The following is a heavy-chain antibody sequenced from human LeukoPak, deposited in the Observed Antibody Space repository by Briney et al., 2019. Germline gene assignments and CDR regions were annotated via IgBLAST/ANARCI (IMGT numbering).Heavy chain of an antibody. CDR3: VCDYDRKSGY. J-gene: IGHJ4*02. D-gene: IGHD4-23*01. Sequence: GGSLRLSCAASGFTFSDYYITWIRQAPGKGLEWISYITSSGSGSAIFYADSVKGRFTISRDNAKNSLYLQMNSLRAEDTAVYYCVCDYDRKSGYWGQGTLVTVSS. CDR2: ITSSGSGSAI. CDR1: GFTFSDYY. V-gene: IGHV3-11*04.